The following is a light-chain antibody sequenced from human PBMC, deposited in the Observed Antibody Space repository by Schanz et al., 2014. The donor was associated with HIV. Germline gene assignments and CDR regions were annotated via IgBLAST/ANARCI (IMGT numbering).Light chain of an antibody. J-gene: IGKJ1*01. Sequence: DIQMTQSPSTMSASVGDRVTITCRASQGISSYLAWYQQKPGKAPKVLIYAASTLQSGVPSRFSGSGSGTYFTLTISSLQPEDFATYYCLQYNSYPWTFGQGTKVEIK. CDR3: LQYNSYPWT. V-gene: IGKV1-17*03. CDR2: AAS. CDR1: QGISSY.